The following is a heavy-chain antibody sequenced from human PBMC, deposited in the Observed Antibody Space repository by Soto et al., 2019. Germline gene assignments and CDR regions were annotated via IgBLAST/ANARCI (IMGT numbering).Heavy chain of an antibody. V-gene: IGHV3-11*01. J-gene: IGHJ4*02. D-gene: IGHD3-22*01. CDR1: GFTFSDYY. Sequence: GGSLRLSCAASGFTFSDYYMSWIRQAPGKGLEWVSYISSSGSTIYYADSVKGRFTISRDNAKNSLYLQMNSLRAEDTAVYYCARDAYYYDSSGYYCDYWGQGTLVTVSS. CDR2: ISSSGSTI. CDR3: ARDAYYYDSSGYYCDY.